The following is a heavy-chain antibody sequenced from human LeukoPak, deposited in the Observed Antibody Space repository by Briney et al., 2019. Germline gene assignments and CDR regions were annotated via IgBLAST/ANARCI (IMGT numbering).Heavy chain of an antibody. J-gene: IGHJ3*02. Sequence: QAGGSLRLSCAASGFTFDDYAMHWVRQAPGKGLEWVSIIYSGGSTFYADSVKGRFAISRDNSKNTLYLQMNSLRAEDTAVYYCARGGSYLSAFDIWGQGTMVTVSS. V-gene: IGHV3-53*01. CDR3: ARGGSYLSAFDI. CDR1: GFTFDDYA. CDR2: IYSGGST. D-gene: IGHD1-26*01.